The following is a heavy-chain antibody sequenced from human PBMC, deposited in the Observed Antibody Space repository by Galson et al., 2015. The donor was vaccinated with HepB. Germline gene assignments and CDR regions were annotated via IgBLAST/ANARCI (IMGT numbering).Heavy chain of an antibody. J-gene: IGHJ3*02. CDR1: GDSVSSNSAA. CDR3: ARDLATRLSYDAFDT. Sequence: CSIFGDSVSSNSAAWNWIRQSPSRGLEWLGRPYYRSKRYSDFAVSVQSRIIINPDTSKNQFSLQLNSVIPEDTAVYYCARDLATRLSYDAFDTWGQGTMVTVSS. D-gene: IGHD1-1*01. CDR2: PYYRSKRYS. V-gene: IGHV6-1*01.